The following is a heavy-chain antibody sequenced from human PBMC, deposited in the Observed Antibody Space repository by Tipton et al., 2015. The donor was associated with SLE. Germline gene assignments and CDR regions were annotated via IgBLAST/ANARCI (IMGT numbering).Heavy chain of an antibody. V-gene: IGHV4-4*07. Sequence: LRLSCIVSGGSLSTNYWSWIRQPAGKGLEWIGRVYSSGSTDYNPSLESRVTMSIDTSKNEFSLKLRSVTAADTAIYYCAKDAHYNWLISGNWFDPWGQGSLVTVSS. J-gene: IGHJ5*02. CDR1: GGSLSTNY. CDR2: VYSSGST. CDR3: AKDAHYNWLISGNWFDP. D-gene: IGHD3-9*01.